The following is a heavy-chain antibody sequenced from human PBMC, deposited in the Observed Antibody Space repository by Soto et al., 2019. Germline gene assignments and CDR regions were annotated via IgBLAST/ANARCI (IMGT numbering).Heavy chain of an antibody. CDR3: AKDAPHYYGSGSYTPMDV. D-gene: IGHD3-10*01. Sequence: EVQLLESGGGLVQPGGSLRLSCAASGFTFSSYAMSWVLQASGKGLEWVSAISGSGGSTYYADSVKGRFTISRDNSKNTLYLQMNSLRAEDTAVYYCAKDAPHYYGSGSYTPMDVWGQGTTVTVSS. CDR1: GFTFSSYA. J-gene: IGHJ6*02. CDR2: ISGSGGST. V-gene: IGHV3-23*01.